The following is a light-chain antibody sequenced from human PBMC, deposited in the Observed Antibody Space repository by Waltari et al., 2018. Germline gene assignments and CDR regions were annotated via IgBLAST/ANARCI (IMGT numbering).Light chain of an antibody. Sequence: EIVLTQSPATLSLSPGERATLSCRTSQSVSTYLAWYQQRPGQAPRLLIYDASTRATGVPARFIGSGSGTDFTLTISSLEPEDFAVYYCQQRSNWPGFGQGTRLEIK. J-gene: IGKJ5*01. CDR1: QSVSTY. CDR3: QQRSNWPG. CDR2: DAS. V-gene: IGKV3-11*01.